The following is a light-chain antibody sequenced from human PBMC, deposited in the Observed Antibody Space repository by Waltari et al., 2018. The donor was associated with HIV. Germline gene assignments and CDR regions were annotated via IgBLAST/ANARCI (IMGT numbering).Light chain of an antibody. V-gene: IGKV3-20*01. J-gene: IGKJ2*01. CDR3: QQYGSSPPYT. Sequence: EIVLTQSPGTLSLSPEERATLSCRASQSDSSSYLAWYQQKPGQAPRLLIYGGSSRATGIPDRFSGSGSGTDFTLTISRLEPEDFAVYYCQQYGSSPPYTFGQGTKLEIK. CDR2: GGS. CDR1: QSDSSSY.